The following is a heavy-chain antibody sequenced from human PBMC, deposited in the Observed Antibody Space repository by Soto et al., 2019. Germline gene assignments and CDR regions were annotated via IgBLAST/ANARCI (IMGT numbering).Heavy chain of an antibody. CDR2: INPNSGGT. Sequence: ASVKVSCKASGYTFTGYYMHWVRQAPGQGLEWMGWINPNSGGTNYAQKFQGWVTMTRDTSISTAYMELSRLRSDDTAVYYCARGNRGYSGYDYYYYGMDVWGQGTTVTVSS. CDR1: GYTFTGYY. CDR3: ARGNRGYSGYDYYYYGMDV. V-gene: IGHV1-2*04. D-gene: IGHD5-12*01. J-gene: IGHJ6*02.